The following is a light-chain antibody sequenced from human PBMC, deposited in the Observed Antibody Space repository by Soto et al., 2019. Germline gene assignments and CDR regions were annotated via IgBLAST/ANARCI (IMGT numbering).Light chain of an antibody. Sequence: DIQLTQSPSFLSASVGDRVTITCRASQGISSYLAWYQQKPGKAPKLLIYAASTLQSGVPSRFSGSGSWTEFTLTISSLQPEDFATYYCQQLNSYPYTFGQGPKLEIK. J-gene: IGKJ2*01. V-gene: IGKV1-9*01. CDR3: QQLNSYPYT. CDR1: QGISSY. CDR2: AAS.